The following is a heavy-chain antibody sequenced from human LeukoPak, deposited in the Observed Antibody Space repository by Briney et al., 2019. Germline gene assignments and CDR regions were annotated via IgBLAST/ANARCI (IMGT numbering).Heavy chain of an antibody. CDR1: GFSFSSYE. J-gene: IGHJ6*02. Sequence: GGSLRLSCAASGFSFSSYEMNWVRQAPGRGLEWVSYISSSSSTIYYADSVKGRFTISRDNAKNSLHLQINSLRAEDTAVYYCARTSSAMHVWGQGTTVTVSS. CDR3: ARTSSAMHV. D-gene: IGHD6-19*01. CDR2: ISSSSSTI. V-gene: IGHV3-48*03.